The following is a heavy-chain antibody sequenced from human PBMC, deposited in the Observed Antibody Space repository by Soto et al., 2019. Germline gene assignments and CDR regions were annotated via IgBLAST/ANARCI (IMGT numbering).Heavy chain of an antibody. CDR1: GFTFSSYG. V-gene: IGHV3-30*03. CDR2: ISYDGSNK. J-gene: IGHJ6*02. CDR3: ATNAVGVRYGMDV. D-gene: IGHD2-15*01. Sequence: QVQLVESGGGVVQPGRSLRLSCAASGFTFSSYGMHWVRQAPGKGLEWVAVISYDGSNKYYADSVKGRFTTSRDNSKNTLYLQMNSLRAEDKAVYYCATNAVGVRYGMDVWGQGTTVTVSS.